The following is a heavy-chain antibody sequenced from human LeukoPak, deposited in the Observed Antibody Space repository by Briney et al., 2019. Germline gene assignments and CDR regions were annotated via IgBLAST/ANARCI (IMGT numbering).Heavy chain of an antibody. J-gene: IGHJ4*02. Sequence: ASVKVSCKASGYTFTSYDINWVRQATGQGLEWMGWMNPNSGNTGYAQKFQGRVTITRNTSISTAYMELSSLRSEDTAVYYCALFRSGRPRENDYWGQGTLVTVSS. D-gene: IGHD6-19*01. CDR3: ALFRSGRPRENDY. V-gene: IGHV1-8*03. CDR2: MNPNSGNT. CDR1: GYTFTSYD.